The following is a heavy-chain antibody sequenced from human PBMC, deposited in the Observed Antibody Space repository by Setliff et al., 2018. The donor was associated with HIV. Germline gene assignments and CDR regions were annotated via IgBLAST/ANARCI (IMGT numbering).Heavy chain of an antibody. CDR2: LYFGDSDP. Sequence: GESLKISCKTSGSNFATYWVGWVRQMPGKGLEWLGILYFGDSDPKYNPSFEGQVTISADKSIKTAFLQWRSLKASDTAMYYCARHRIVKAYYYYMDVWGKGTTVTVSS. D-gene: IGHD3-16*02. J-gene: IGHJ6*03. CDR1: GSNFATYW. V-gene: IGHV5-51*01. CDR3: ARHRIVKAYYYYMDV.